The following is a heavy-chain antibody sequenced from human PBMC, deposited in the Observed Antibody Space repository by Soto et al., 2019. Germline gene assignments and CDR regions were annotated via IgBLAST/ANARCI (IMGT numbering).Heavy chain of an antibody. V-gene: IGHV3-7*05. J-gene: IGHJ6*02. Sequence: GGSLRLSCAASGFTFSSYWMSWVRQAPGKGLEWVANIKQDGSEKYYVDSVKGRFTISRDNAKNSLYLQMNSLRAEDTAVYYCARDPIAVASGYYGMDVWGQGTTVTVSS. CDR3: ARDPIAVASGYYGMDV. CDR1: GFTFSSYW. D-gene: IGHD6-19*01. CDR2: IKQDGSEK.